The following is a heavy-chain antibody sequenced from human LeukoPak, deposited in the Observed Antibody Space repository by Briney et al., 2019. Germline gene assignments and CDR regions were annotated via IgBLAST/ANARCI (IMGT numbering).Heavy chain of an antibody. CDR3: AKTESRDYYDSSGYQGGYYFDY. V-gene: IGHV3-33*06. CDR1: GFTFSDYG. CDR2: IWSDGSNK. J-gene: IGHJ4*02. Sequence: GGSLRLSCAASGFTFSDYGIHWVRQAPGKGLEWVAVIWSDGSNKYYADSVKGRFTISRDNSKNTLYLQMNSLRAEDTAVYYCAKTESRDYYDSSGYQGGYYFDYWGQGTLVTVSS. D-gene: IGHD3-22*01.